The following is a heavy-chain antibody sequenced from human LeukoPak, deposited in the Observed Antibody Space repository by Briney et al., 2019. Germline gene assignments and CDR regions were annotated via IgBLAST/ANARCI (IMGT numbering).Heavy chain of an antibody. V-gene: IGHV4-59*01. J-gene: IGHJ5*02. D-gene: IGHD3-3*01. CDR3: ARAKGHYYDFSSGTHRFDA. CDR1: GDSISYNY. CDR2: IYYSGDT. Sequence: SETLSLTCTVSGDSISYNYWSWIRQPPGKGLEWIGYIYYSGDTYYNPSLKSRVTISADRSKNQFSLTLSSVTAAETAVYYCARAKGHYYDFSSGTHRFDAWGQGTLVIVSS.